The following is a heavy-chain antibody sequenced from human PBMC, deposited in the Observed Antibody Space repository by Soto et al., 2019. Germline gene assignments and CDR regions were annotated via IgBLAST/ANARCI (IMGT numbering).Heavy chain of an antibody. CDR2: ISYDGSNK. CDR3: AKGHSGYTTLYFDY. Sequence: QVQLVESGGGVVQPGRSLRLSCAASGFTFSIYGMHWVRQAPGKGLEWVAVISYDGSNKYYADSVKGRFTISRDNSKNRLYLQMNSLRAEDTGVYYCAKGHSGYTTLYFDYWGQGTLVTVAS. CDR1: GFTFSIYG. D-gene: IGHD3-22*01. V-gene: IGHV3-30*18. J-gene: IGHJ4*02.